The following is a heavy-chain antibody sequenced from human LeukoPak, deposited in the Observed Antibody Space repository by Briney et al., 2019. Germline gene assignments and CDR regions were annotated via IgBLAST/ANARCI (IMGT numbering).Heavy chain of an antibody. D-gene: IGHD6-6*01. J-gene: IGHJ4*02. Sequence: GESLQISCKGSGYSFTSYWIGWVRQLPGKGLEWMGIIYPGDSDTRYSPSFQGQVTISADKSISTAYLQWSSLKASDTAMYYCASLGGSSSSPPDYWGQGTLVTVSS. V-gene: IGHV5-51*01. CDR3: ASLGGSSSSPPDY. CDR1: GYSFTSYW. CDR2: IYPGDSDT.